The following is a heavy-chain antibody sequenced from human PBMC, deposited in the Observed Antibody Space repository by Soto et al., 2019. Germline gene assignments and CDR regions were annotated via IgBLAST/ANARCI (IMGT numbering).Heavy chain of an antibody. V-gene: IGHV4-30-4*01. CDR1: GGSVGSGDYF. CDR2: IYSSGNA. Sequence: QVQLQESGPGLVKPSQTLSLTCTVSGGSVGSGDYFWSWIRQPPGKGLEWIGYIYSSGNAYYSPSLKSRVTISLDTSRNQFSLKLNSVAAADTAVYYCARRDGQLGPYGMDVWGQGTTVTVSS. CDR3: ARRDGQLGPYGMDV. D-gene: IGHD6-6*01. J-gene: IGHJ6*02.